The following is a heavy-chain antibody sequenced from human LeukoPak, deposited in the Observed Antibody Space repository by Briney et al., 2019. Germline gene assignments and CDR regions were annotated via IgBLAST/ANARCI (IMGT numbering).Heavy chain of an antibody. CDR2: IYYSGST. J-gene: IGHJ3*02. V-gene: IGHV4-59*01. CDR1: GGSISSYY. CDR3: ARAGSGSLLMLFDI. D-gene: IGHD6-19*01. Sequence: PSETLSLTCTVSGGSISSYYWSWIRQPPGKGLEWIGYIYYSGSTNHNPSLKSRVTISVDTSKNQFSLKLSSVTAADTAVYYCARAGSGSLLMLFDIWGQGTMVTVSS.